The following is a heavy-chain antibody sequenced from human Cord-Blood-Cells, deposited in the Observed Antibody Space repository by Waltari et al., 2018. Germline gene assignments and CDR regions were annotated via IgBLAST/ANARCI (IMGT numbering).Heavy chain of an antibody. V-gene: IGHV1-8*01. CDR2: MNPNSGNT. CDR3: ARGHQLELINAFDI. J-gene: IGHJ3*02. D-gene: IGHD1-7*01. Sequence: QVQLVQSGAEVKKPGASVKVSCKASGYTFTSYDINWVRQATGQGLEWMGWMNPNSGNTGYAQKFQGRVTRTRNTSISTAYMELSSLRSEDTAVYYCARGHQLELINAFDIWGQGTMVTVSS. CDR1: GYTFTSYD.